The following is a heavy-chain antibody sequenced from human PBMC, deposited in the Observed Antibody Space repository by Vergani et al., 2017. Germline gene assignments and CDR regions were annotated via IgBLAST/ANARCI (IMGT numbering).Heavy chain of an antibody. CDR1: GFTFSTYA. V-gene: IGHV3-23*01. Sequence: EVQLLESGGGLVQPGGSLRLSCAASGFTFSTYAMTWVRQAPGKGLEWVSTISSDGGSTYYADSVKGRFTISRDNSKNTLSLQMNSLTSEDTAIYYCAGPQVTSAYYYGGFDYGGQRILVTVSS. CDR2: ISSDGGST. CDR3: AGPQVTSAYYYGGFDY. J-gene: IGHJ4*02. D-gene: IGHD3-22*01.